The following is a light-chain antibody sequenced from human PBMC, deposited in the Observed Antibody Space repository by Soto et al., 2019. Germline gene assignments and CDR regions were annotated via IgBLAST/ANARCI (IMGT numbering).Light chain of an antibody. CDR1: YSNIGAGYE. Sequence: QAVVTQPPSVSGAPGQRVTISCTGSYSNIGAGYEVHWYQQIPGTAPKLLISGHNNRPSGVPDRFFGSKSGTSASLTIIGLQAEDEADYYCSSYTSSSTWVFGGGTKLTVL. J-gene: IGLJ3*02. V-gene: IGLV1-40*01. CDR2: GHN. CDR3: SSYTSSSTWV.